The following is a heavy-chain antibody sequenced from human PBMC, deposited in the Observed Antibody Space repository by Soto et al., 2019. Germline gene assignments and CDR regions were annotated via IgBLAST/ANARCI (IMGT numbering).Heavy chain of an antibody. J-gene: IGHJ4*02. CDR3: ARWPRSEFDY. V-gene: IGHV4-31*03. CDR1: AGSISSGGYY. CDR2: IYYSGST. Sequence: QVQLQESGPGLVKPSQTLTLTCTVSAGSISSGGYYWSWIRQHPGKGLEWIGYIYYSGSTYYNPSLKSRVTMSVDTYKNQFSLKLSSVTAADTAVYYCARWPRSEFDYWGQGTLVTVSS.